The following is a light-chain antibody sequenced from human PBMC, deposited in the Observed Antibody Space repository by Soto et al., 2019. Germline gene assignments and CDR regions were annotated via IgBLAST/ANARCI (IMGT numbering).Light chain of an antibody. J-gene: IGKJ1*01. CDR1: QSVSSY. CDR2: DAS. CDR3: QQRSNWPWT. V-gene: IGKV3-11*01. Sequence: EIVLTQSPATLSLSPGERATLSCGASQSVSSYLAWYQQKPGQAPRLLIYDASNRATGIPARFSGSGSGTDFTLSLSSLEPEDFAVYYCQQRSNWPWTFGQGTKVDIK.